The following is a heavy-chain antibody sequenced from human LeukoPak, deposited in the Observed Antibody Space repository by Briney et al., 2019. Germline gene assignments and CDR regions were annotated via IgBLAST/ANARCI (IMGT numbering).Heavy chain of an antibody. CDR1: GYTFTGYY. CDR3: AREMLTIASLYYNGMDV. V-gene: IGHV1-2*02. D-gene: IGHD1-1*01. CDR2: INPNSGGT. J-gene: IGHJ6*02. Sequence: ASVKVSCKASGYTFTGYYMHWVRQAPGQGLERMGWINPNSGGTNYAQKFQGRVTMTRDTSISTAYMELSRLRSDDTAVYYCAREMLTIASLYYNGMDVWGQGTTVTVSS.